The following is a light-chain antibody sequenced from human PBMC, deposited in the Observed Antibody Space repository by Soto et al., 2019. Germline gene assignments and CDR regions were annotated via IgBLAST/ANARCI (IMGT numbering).Light chain of an antibody. V-gene: IGKV1-5*03. CDR1: QSISSW. CDR2: KAS. Sequence: DIQMTQSPSTLSASVGDRVTITCRASQSISSWLAWYQQKPGKAPKLLIYKASSLESGVPSRFSGSGSGTEFTLTISSLQPEDSATYYCLQHDSYPLTFGGGTKVDIK. CDR3: LQHDSYPLT. J-gene: IGKJ4*01.